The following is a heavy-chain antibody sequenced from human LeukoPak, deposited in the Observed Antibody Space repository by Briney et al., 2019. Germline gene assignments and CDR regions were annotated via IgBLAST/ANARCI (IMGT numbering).Heavy chain of an antibody. Sequence: PSETLSLTCTVSGGSISSSSYYWGWIRQPPGKGLEWIGSIYYSGSTYYNPSLKSRVTISVDTSKNKFSLKLSSVTAADTAVYYCARLTLGFWSGYYKYYFDYWGQGTLVTVSS. CDR1: GGSISSSSYY. CDR2: IYYSGST. V-gene: IGHV4-39*01. J-gene: IGHJ4*02. CDR3: ARLTLGFWSGYYKYYFDY. D-gene: IGHD3-3*01.